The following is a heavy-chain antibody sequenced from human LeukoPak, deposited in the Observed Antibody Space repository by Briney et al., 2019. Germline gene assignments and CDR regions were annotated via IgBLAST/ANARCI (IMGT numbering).Heavy chain of an antibody. V-gene: IGHV3-9*01. CDR1: GFTFDDYA. J-gene: IGHJ3*02. CDR3: ARQAVVAATDAFDI. Sequence: SLRLSCAASGFTFDDYAMHWVRQAPGKGLEWVSGISWNSGSIGYADSVKGRFTISRDNAKNSPYLQMNSLRAEDTALYYCARQAVVAATDAFDIWGQGTMVTVSS. D-gene: IGHD2-15*01. CDR2: ISWNSGSI.